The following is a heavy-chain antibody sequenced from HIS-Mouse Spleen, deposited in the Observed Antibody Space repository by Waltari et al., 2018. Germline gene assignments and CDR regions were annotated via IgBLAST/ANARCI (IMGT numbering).Heavy chain of an antibody. CDR3: AAMVRGVLDY. D-gene: IGHD3-10*01. Sequence: QLQLQESGPGLVKPSETLSLTCTVSGGSISSSSYYWGWIRQPPGKGLEWIGSIYYIGTPYYTPSRKGRVTISVDPSKNQFSLKLSSVTAAATAVYYCAAMVRGVLDYWGQGTLVTVSS. CDR2: IYYIGTP. CDR1: GGSISSSSYY. V-gene: IGHV4-39*07. J-gene: IGHJ4*02.